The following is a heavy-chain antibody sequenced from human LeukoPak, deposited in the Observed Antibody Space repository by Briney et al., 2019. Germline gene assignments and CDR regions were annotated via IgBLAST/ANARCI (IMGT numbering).Heavy chain of an antibody. D-gene: IGHD2-21*02. Sequence: GGSLRLSCAASGFTFSSYFMNWVRRAPGKGLEWVSSISSTSSYIYYADSVKGRFTISRDNAKNSLYLQMNSLRAEDTAAYYCARGLCGGDCYSDWGQGTLVTVSS. CDR2: ISSTSSYI. J-gene: IGHJ4*02. V-gene: IGHV3-21*01. CDR3: ARGLCGGDCYSD. CDR1: GFTFSSYF.